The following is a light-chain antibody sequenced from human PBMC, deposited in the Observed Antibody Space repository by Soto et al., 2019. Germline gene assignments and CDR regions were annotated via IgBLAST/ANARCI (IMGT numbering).Light chain of an antibody. J-gene: IGLJ1*01. CDR1: SSDVGGYNY. CDR3: SSYTTSNTRQIV. CDR2: DVS. V-gene: IGLV2-14*03. Sequence: QPALTQPASVSGAPGQAINISCTRTSSDVGGYNYVSWYQHHPGKAPKLIIYDVSNRPSGVSNPFSGSKSGNTASLTISGLQPEDEADYYCSSYTTSNTRQIVFGTGTKVTVL.